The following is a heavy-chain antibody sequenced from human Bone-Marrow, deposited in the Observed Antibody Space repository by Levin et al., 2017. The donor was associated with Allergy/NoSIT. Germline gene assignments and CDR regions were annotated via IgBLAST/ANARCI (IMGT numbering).Heavy chain of an antibody. J-gene: IGHJ4*02. CDR3: AKSSGIARGDS. D-gene: IGHD2-21*01. CDR1: GFTFDDYA. CDR2: ISNRGQNT. V-gene: IGHV3-23*01. Sequence: QPGGSLRLSCAASGFTFDDYAMTWVRQAPGKGLEWVSAISNRGQNTYYGDSVKGRFTISRDNSNNTLFLQMNSLRAEDSAVYYCAKSSGIARGDSWGQGTLVTVSS.